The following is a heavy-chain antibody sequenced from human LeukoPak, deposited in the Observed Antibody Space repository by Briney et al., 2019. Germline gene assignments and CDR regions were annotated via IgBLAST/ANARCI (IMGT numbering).Heavy chain of an antibody. D-gene: IGHD3-10*01. J-gene: IGHJ3*02. CDR1: GLTFSKYS. Sequence: GGSLRLSCAASGLTFSKYSMTWVRQAPGKGLEWVSFIDTSSTTMYYTDSVKGRFTISRDNAKNSLYLQMNSLRAEDTAMYYCARVSGSRNYYFGAFDIWGQGTMVTVSS. CDR3: ARVSGSRNYYFGAFDI. V-gene: IGHV3-48*04. CDR2: IDTSSTTM.